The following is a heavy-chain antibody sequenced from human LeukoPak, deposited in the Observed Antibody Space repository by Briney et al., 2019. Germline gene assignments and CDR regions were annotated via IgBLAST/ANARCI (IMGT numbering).Heavy chain of an antibody. V-gene: IGHV4-4*07. J-gene: IGHJ4*02. CDR2: IYTSGST. D-gene: IGHD3-3*01. CDR3: ARGGGRITIFGVVITSGFDY. Sequence: SETLSLTCTVSGGSISSYYWSWIRQPAGKGLEWIGRIYTSGSTNYNPSLKSRVTMSVDTSKNQFSLKLSSVTAADTAVYYCARGGGRITIFGVVITSGFDYWGQGTLVTVSS. CDR1: GGSISSYY.